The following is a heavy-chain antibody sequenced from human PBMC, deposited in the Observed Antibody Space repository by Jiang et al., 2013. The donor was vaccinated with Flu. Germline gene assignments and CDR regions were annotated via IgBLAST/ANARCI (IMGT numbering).Heavy chain of an antibody. D-gene: IGHD1-1*01. CDR3: ASGTTGANY. CDR2: TYYRSKWYN. J-gene: IGHJ4*02. V-gene: IGHV6-1*01. Sequence: SQTLSLTCAISGDSVSSNSAVWNWIRQSPSRGLEWLARTYYRSKWYNDYAVSVKGRIIINTDISKNQFSLHLNSVTPEDTAVYYCASGTTGANYWGQGILVTVSS. CDR1: GDSVSSNSAV.